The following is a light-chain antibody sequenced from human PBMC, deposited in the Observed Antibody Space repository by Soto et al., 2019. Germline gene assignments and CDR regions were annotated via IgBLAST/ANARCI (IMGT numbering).Light chain of an antibody. Sequence: EVVLTQSPGTLSVSPGDRATLSCRAIQSVNNNYLAWYQQKPGQAPRLLIYGASSRATGIPDRFRGSGSGTDFTLTISRLEPEDFAAYFCQQYGTSWWTFGQGTKVDIK. V-gene: IGKV3-20*01. CDR1: QSVNNNY. CDR3: QQYGTSWWT. CDR2: GAS. J-gene: IGKJ1*01.